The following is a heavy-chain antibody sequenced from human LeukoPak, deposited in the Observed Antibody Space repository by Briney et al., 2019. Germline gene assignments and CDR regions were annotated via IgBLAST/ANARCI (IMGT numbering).Heavy chain of an antibody. Sequence: PGGSLRLSCAASGFTFSSYSMNWVRQAPGKGLEWVSSISSSSSYIYYADSVKGRFTISRDNAKNSLYLQMNSLRAEGMAVYYCASGRVINCSGGSCSYYFDYWGQGTLVTVSS. CDR1: GFTFSSYS. J-gene: IGHJ4*02. CDR2: ISSSSSYI. D-gene: IGHD2-15*01. CDR3: ASGRVINCSGGSCSYYFDY. V-gene: IGHV3-21*01.